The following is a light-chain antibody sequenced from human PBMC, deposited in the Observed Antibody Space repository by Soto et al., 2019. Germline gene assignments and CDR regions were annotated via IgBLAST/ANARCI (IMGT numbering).Light chain of an antibody. CDR2: GAS. J-gene: IGKJ1*01. CDR3: QQYDTSPPRWT. Sequence: ETVLTQSPGTLSLSPGERATVSCRASQSVSASYLAWYQQKPGQAPRLLIFGASNRATGIPDRFSGSGSGTDFTLTISRLEPEDFAVYYCQQYDTSPPRWTFGQGTKVDIK. V-gene: IGKV3-20*01. CDR1: QSVSASY.